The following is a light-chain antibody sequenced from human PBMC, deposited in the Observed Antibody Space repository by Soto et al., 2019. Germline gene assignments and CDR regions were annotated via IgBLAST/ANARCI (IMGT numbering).Light chain of an antibody. CDR2: DAS. J-gene: IGKJ1*01. CDR3: QQYETFSGT. Sequence: DIPMTQSPSTLSASVGDTVTVTCRASQSVSGWLAWYQQKPGEAPKLLIYDASALPRGVPSRFSGSGSGTKFTPTNASLQPDDFATYDCQQYETFSGTFGPGTKVEI. V-gene: IGKV1-5*01. CDR1: QSVSGW.